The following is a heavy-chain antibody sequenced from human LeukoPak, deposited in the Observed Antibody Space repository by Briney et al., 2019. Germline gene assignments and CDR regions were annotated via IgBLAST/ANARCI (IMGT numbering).Heavy chain of an antibody. J-gene: IGHJ4*02. V-gene: IGHV1-18*01. CDR2: ISAYNGNT. Sequence: ASVKVSCKAAGYTFTSYDINWGRQAAGQGGGGRGGISAYNGNTNYAQKLQGRVTMTTDPSTSTAYMALRSLRSADTAVYYCARTPSTSETAAGSFDYWGQGTLVTVSS. D-gene: IGHD6-13*01. CDR3: ARTPSTSETAAGSFDY. CDR1: GYTFTSYD.